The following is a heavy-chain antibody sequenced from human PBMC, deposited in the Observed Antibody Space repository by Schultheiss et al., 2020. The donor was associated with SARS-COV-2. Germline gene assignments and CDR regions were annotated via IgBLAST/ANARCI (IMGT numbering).Heavy chain of an antibody. CDR2: IYYSGST. Sequence: SETLSLTCAVYGGSFSGYYWSWIRQPPGKGLEWIGYIYYSGSTNYNPSLKSRVTISVDTSKNQFSLKLNSVTAADTAVYYCARPISGYDPYDAFDIWGQGTMVTVSS. D-gene: IGHD5-12*01. J-gene: IGHJ3*02. V-gene: IGHV4-59*12. CDR1: GGSFSGYY. CDR3: ARPISGYDPYDAFDI.